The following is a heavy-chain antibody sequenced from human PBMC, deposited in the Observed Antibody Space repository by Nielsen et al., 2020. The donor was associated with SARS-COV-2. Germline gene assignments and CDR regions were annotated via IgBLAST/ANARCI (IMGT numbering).Heavy chain of an antibody. D-gene: IGHD6-6*01. CDR2: ISSSSSYI. J-gene: IGHJ5*02. Sequence: GESLKISCAASGFTFSSYWMNWVRQAPGKGLEWVSSISSSSSYIYYADSVKGRFTISRDNAKNSLYLQMNSLRAEDTAVYYCARDSVPGGAARSGWFDPWGQGTLVTVSS. V-gene: IGHV3-21*01. CDR3: ARDSVPGGAARSGWFDP. CDR1: GFTFSSYW.